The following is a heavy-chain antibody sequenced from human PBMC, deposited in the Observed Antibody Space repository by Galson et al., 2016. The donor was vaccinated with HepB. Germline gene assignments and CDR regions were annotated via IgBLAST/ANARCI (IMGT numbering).Heavy chain of an antibody. CDR2: IWYDGSNK. J-gene: IGHJ4*02. CDR3: AKEGVPYQLLLHPIDY. V-gene: IGHV3-33*06. D-gene: IGHD2-2*01. Sequence: SLRLSCAASGFTFSSHGMHWVRQAPGRGLEWVAVIWYDGSNKYYADSVKGRFTISRDNSKNTLYLQMNNLRAEDTAVYYCAKEGVPYQLLLHPIDYWGQGTLVTVSS. CDR1: GFTFSSHG.